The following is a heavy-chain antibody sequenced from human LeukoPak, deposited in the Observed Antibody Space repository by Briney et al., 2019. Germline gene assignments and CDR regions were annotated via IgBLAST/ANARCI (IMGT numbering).Heavy chain of an antibody. CDR3: ARDTDGPDY. V-gene: IGHV3-7*01. CDR2: MKQDGSEQ. J-gene: IGHJ4*02. CDR1: GFTFSSHW. D-gene: IGHD4-17*01. Sequence: GGSLRLSCAASGFTFSSHWMSWVRQAPGKGLEWVANMKQDGSEQYYADSVKGRFTISRDNAQNSLYLQMSSLRVEDTAVYYCARDTDGPDYWGQGTLVTVSS.